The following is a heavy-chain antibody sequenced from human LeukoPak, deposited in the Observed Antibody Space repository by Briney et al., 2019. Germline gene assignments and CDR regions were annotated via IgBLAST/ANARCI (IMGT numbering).Heavy chain of an antibody. V-gene: IGHV3-21*01. D-gene: IGHD6-13*01. CDR3: AKDGSSWNFDY. J-gene: IGHJ4*02. Sequence: SVEGRFTISRDNAKNSLYLQMNSLRAEDTAVYYCAKDGSSWNFDYWGQGTLVTVSS.